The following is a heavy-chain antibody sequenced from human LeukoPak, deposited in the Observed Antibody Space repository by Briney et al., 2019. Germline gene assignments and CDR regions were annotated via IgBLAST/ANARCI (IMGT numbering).Heavy chain of an antibody. CDR2: INHSGST. J-gene: IGHJ6*02. Sequence: PSETLSLTCTVSGGSISSSSYYWGWIRQPPGKGLEWIGSINHSGSTNYNPSLKSRVTISVDTSKNQFSLKLSSVTAADTAVYYCARDDPITMVRGVISYYYYGMDVWGQGTTVTVSS. CDR1: GGSISSSSYY. D-gene: IGHD3-10*01. CDR3: ARDDPITMVRGVISYYYYGMDV. V-gene: IGHV4-39*07.